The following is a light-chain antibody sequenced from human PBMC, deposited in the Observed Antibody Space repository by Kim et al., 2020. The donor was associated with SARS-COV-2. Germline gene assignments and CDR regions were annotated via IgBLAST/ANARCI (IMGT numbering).Light chain of an antibody. V-gene: IGKV1-39*01. J-gene: IGKJ3*01. Sequence: EIQLTQSPSTLSASVGDRATISCRASQSISSSLNWYQQKPGKAPKLLIYAASSVHSGVPSRFSGSGSGTDFTHTSSSLQPEDFANYYCQQSYRPPVTFGHGTKVD. CDR3: QQSYRPPVT. CDR1: QSISSS. CDR2: AAS.